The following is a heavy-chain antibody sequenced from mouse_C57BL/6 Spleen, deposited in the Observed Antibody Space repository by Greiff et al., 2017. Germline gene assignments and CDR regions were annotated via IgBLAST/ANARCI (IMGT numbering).Heavy chain of an antibody. CDR2: ISYDGSN. CDR1: GYSITSGYY. CDR3: ARDAYYSNPFAY. V-gene: IGHV3-6*01. Sequence: VQLQQSGPGLVKPSQSLSLTCSVTGYSITSGYYWNWIRQFPGNKLEWMGYISYDGSNNYNPSLKNRISITRDTSKNQFFLKLNSVTTEDTATYYCARDAYYSNPFAYWGQGTLVTVSA. D-gene: IGHD2-5*01. J-gene: IGHJ3*01.